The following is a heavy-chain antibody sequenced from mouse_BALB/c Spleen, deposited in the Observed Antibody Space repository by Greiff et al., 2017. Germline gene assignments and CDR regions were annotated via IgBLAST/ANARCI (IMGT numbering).Heavy chain of an antibody. CDR3: ARGGTGTRVFDY. V-gene: IGHV1S81*02. D-gene: IGHD4-1*01. CDR1: GYTFTSYW. CDR2: INPSNGRT. J-gene: IGHJ2*01. Sequence: QVQLQQPGAELVKPGASVKLSCKASGYTFTSYWMHWVKQRPGQGLEWIGEINPSNGRTNYNEKFKSKATLTVDKSSSTAYMQLSSLTSEDSAVYYCARGGTGTRVFDYGGQGTTLTVSS.